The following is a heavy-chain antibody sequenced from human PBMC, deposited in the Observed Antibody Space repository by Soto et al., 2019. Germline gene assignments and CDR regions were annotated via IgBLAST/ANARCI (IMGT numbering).Heavy chain of an antibody. CDR2: IYYSGST. V-gene: IGHV4-31*03. CDR1: GGSISSGGYY. D-gene: IGHD6-13*01. CDR3: ARGKQLGYYYYGMDV. J-gene: IGHJ6*02. Sequence: SETLSLTCTVSGGSISSGGYYWSWIRQHPGKGLEWIGYIYYSGSTYYNPSLKSRVTISVDTSKNQFSLKLSSVTAADTAVYYCARGKQLGYYYYGMDVWGQGTTVTVSS.